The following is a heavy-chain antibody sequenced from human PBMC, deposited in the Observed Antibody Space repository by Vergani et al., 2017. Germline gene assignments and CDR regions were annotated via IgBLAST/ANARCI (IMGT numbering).Heavy chain of an antibody. J-gene: IGHJ3*01. V-gene: IGHV4-39*02. CDR2: ISSSGST. CDR1: GDPLSRSHYY. D-gene: IGHD3-10*01. Sequence: QLQLQESGPGLVKPSETLSPSCCVSGDPLSRSHYYWGFIRQPPGKGLEWIVSISSSGSTYYNPTLKSRLAFSVDTSKNPFSLRLKSVTATDTGMYVCARPVGPRAIADGYHVWGQGTMVTVS. CDR3: ARPVGPRAIADGYHV.